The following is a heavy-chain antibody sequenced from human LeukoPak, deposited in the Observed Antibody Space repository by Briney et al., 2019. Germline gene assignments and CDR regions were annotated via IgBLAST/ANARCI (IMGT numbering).Heavy chain of an antibody. CDR2: ISGDGDIT. Sequence: GGSLRLSCAASGFNFANHAMSWVRQTPGKGLEWVSAISGDGDITYYADSVTGRFTISRDNSKDTLFLRMHSLRPGDTAVYYCVREDTPATANYWGQGTLVTISS. J-gene: IGHJ4*02. V-gene: IGHV3-23*01. D-gene: IGHD2-21*02. CDR1: GFNFANHA. CDR3: VREDTPATANY.